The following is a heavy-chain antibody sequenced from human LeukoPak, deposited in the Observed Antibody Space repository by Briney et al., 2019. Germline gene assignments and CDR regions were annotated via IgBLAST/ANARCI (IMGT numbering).Heavy chain of an antibody. CDR2: ISDYNGNT. Sequence: ASVKVSCKASGYTFTSYGISWVRQAPGQGLEWMGWISDYNGNTNYAQKLQGRVTMTTDTSTSTAYMELRSLRSDDTAVYYCARVYSGYDSAYFDYWGQGTLVTVSS. J-gene: IGHJ4*02. CDR3: ARVYSGYDSAYFDY. D-gene: IGHD5-12*01. CDR1: GYTFTSYG. V-gene: IGHV1-18*01.